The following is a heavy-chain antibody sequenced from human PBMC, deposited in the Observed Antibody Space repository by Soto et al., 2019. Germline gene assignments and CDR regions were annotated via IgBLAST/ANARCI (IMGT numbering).Heavy chain of an antibody. J-gene: IGHJ4*02. CDR2: ISSSGSTI. D-gene: IGHD1-7*01. CDR3: ARDDGNNWNYGPRDFDY. CDR1: GFTFSSYE. Sequence: GGSLRLSCAASGFTFSSYEMNWVRQAPGKGLEWVSYISSSGSTIYYADSVKGRFTISRDNAKNSLYLQMNSLRAEDTAVYYCARDDGNNWNYGPRDFDYWGQGTLVTVSS. V-gene: IGHV3-48*03.